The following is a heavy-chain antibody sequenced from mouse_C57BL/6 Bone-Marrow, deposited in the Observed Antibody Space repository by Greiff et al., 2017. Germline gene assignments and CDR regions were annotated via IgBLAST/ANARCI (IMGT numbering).Heavy chain of an antibody. J-gene: IGHJ4*01. CDR2: ISDGGSYT. CDR1: GFTFSSYA. Sequence: EVKLVESGGGLVKPGGSLKLSCAASGFTFSSYAMSWVRQTPEKRLEWVATISDGGSYTYYPDNVKGRFTISRDNAKNNLYLQMSHLKSEDTAMYYCARRRGNYMTDYARDYWGQGTSVTVSS. V-gene: IGHV5-4*03. CDR3: ARRRGNYMTDYARDY. D-gene: IGHD2-1*01.